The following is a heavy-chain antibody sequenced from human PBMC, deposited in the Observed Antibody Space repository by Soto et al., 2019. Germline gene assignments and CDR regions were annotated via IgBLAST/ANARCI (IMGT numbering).Heavy chain of an antibody. CDR3: AKNLGAINSFLRLSFDI. CDR1: GFIFSNYG. J-gene: IGHJ3*02. CDR2: ISYDGSNE. V-gene: IGHV3-30*18. D-gene: IGHD3-16*01. Sequence: QVQLVESGGGVVQPGRSLRLSCAASGFIFSNYGMHWVRQAPGKGLEWVAVISYDGSNEFYVDSVKGRFTISRDNSKNTLYLQMNSLRADDTAVYYCAKNLGAINSFLRLSFDIWGQGTMVTVSS.